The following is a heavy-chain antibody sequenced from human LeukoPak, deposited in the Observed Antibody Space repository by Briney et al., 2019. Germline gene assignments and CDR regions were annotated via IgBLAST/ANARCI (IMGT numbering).Heavy chain of an antibody. J-gene: IGHJ4*02. CDR2: ISSSSSYI. D-gene: IGHD2-2*01. Sequence: KSGGSLRLSCAASGFDFSTYTMNWVRQAPGKGLEWVSSISSSSSYIYYADSVKGRFTISRDNAKNSMYLQMNSLRAEDTAVYYCTRDPGRCTSTSCYPDYWGQGTLVTVSS. CDR3: TRDPGRCTSTSCYPDY. CDR1: GFDFSTYT. V-gene: IGHV3-21*01.